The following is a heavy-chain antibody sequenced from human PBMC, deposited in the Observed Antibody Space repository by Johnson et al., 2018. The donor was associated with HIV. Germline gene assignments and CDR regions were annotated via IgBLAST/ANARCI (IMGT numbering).Heavy chain of an antibody. CDR3: AKYIGATLDAFDI. CDR2: ISYDGSKK. V-gene: IGHV3-30*04. CDR1: GFTFSSYA. Sequence: QVQLVESGGGVVQPGRSLRLSCAASGFTFSSYAMYWVRQAPGKGLEWVAVISYDGSKKYYADTVKGRFTISRDNSKNTLYLQMSSLRAEDTAVYYCAKYIGATLDAFDIWGQGTMVTVSS. D-gene: IGHD3-10*01. J-gene: IGHJ3*02.